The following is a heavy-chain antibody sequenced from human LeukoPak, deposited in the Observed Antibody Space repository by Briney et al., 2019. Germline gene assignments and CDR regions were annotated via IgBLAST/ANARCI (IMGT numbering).Heavy chain of an antibody. CDR2: IRSKAYGGTT. D-gene: IGHD3-3*01. CDR1: GFTFGDYA. Sequence: PGGSLRLSCTASGFTFGDYAMSWFRQAPGKGLEWVGFIRSKAYGGTTEYAASVKGRFTISRDDSKSIAYLQMNSLKTEDTAVYYCQTSFWSGYYGHYYYMGVWGKGTTVTVSS. V-gene: IGHV3-49*03. J-gene: IGHJ6*03. CDR3: QTSFWSGYYGHYYYMGV.